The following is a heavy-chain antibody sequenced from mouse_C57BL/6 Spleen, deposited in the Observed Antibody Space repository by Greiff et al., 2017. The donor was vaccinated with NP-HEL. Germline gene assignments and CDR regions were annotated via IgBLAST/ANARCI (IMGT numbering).Heavy chain of an antibody. CDR2: INPNNGGT. CDR1: GYTFTDYY. J-gene: IGHJ3*01. Sequence: EVQLQQSGPELVKPGASVKISCKASGYTFTDYYMNWVKQSHGQSLEWIGDINPNNGGTSYNQKFKGKATLTLDKSSSTAYMELRSLTSEDSAVYCCARWAVRTVPYWGQGTLVTVSA. D-gene: IGHD2-2*01. V-gene: IGHV1-26*01. CDR3: ARWAVRTVPY.